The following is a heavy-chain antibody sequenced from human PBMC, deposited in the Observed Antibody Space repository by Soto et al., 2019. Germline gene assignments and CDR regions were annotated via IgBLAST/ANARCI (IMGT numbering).Heavy chain of an antibody. CDR3: ARVGRLGSSWYGFNYYYYGMDV. D-gene: IGHD6-13*01. CDR2: MNPNSGNT. V-gene: IGHV1-8*01. CDR1: GYTFTSYD. J-gene: IGHJ6*02. Sequence: ASVKVYCKASGYTFTSYDINWVRQATGQGLEWMGWMNPNSGNTGYAQKFQGRVTMTRNTSISTAYMELSSLRSEDTAVYYCARVGRLGSSWYGFNYYYYGMDVWGQGTTVTVSS.